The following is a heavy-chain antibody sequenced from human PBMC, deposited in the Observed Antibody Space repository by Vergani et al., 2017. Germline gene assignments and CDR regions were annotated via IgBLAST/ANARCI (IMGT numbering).Heavy chain of an antibody. V-gene: IGHV4-34*01. Sequence: QVNLQESGPGLLKPSETLSLTCAVYGGSFSGYYWSWIRQPPGKGLEWIGEINHSGSTNYNPSLKSRVTISVDTSKNQFSLKLSSVTAADTAVYYCARENNGGNSLNTYYFDYWGQGTLVTVSS. CDR1: GGSFSGYY. J-gene: IGHJ4*02. CDR2: INHSGST. D-gene: IGHD4-23*01. CDR3: ARENNGGNSLNTYYFDY.